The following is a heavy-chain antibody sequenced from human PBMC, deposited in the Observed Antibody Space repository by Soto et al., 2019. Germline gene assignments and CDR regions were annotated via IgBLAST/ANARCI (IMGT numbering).Heavy chain of an antibody. CDR3: ADGGTGLYSYGYYYGMDV. CDR2: ISGSGGST. J-gene: IGHJ6*02. V-gene: IGHV3-23*01. Sequence: GGSLRLSCAASGFTFSSYAMSWVRQAPGKGLEWVSAISGSGGSTYYADSVKGRFTISRDNSKNTLYLQMNSLRAEDTAVYYCADGGTGLYSYGYYYGMDVWGQGTTVTVSS. CDR1: GFTFSSYA. D-gene: IGHD5-18*01.